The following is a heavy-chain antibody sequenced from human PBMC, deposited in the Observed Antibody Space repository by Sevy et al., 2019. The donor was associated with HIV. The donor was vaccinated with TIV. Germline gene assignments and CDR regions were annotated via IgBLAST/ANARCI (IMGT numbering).Heavy chain of an antibody. D-gene: IGHD2-15*01. CDR3: ARGGDIVVVVAATSHYYGMDV. Sequence: GGSLRLSCAASGFTFSCYGMHWVRRAPDKGLEWVADPWYDGSNKYYADSVKGRFTISRDNSKNTLYLQMNSLRAEDTAVYYCARGGDIVVVVAATSHYYGMDVWGQGTTVTVSS. V-gene: IGHV3-33*01. CDR2: PWYDGSNK. J-gene: IGHJ6*02. CDR1: GFTFSCYG.